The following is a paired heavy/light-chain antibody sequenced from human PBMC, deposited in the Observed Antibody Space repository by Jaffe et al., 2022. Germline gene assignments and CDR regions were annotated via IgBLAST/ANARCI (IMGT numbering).Heavy chain of an antibody. V-gene: IGHV3-15*01. CDR3: TTGRRS. CDR1: GFTFSDAW. J-gene: IGHJ5*02. Sequence: EEQLVESGGGLVKPGGSLRLSCEASGFTFSDAWMSWVRQAPGKGLEWVGHIKSKSDGGTANYAAPVKSRFTISRDDSINTLYLQMNSLKTEDTALYYCTTGRRSWGQGTLVTVSS. CDR2: IKSKSDGGTA.
Light chain of an antibody. V-gene: IGKV1-39*01. Sequence: DIQMTQSPSSLSASVGDRVTITCRASQSINSDLNWYQHKPGTAPELLIYGASTLLSGVPSRFSGSGSGTDYSLTISSLQPEDFATYYCEQSHGTFGQGTKVEIK. J-gene: IGKJ1*01. CDR2: GAS. CDR3: EQSHGT. CDR1: QSINSD.